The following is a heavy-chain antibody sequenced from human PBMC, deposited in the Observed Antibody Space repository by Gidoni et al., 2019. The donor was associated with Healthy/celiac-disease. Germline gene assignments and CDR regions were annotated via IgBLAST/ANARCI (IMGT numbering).Heavy chain of an antibody. CDR3: ARLSGVAVAYDAFDI. CDR1: GFTFSSYA. Sequence: EVQLLESGGGLVQPGGSLRLSCAASGFTFSSYAMRWVRQAPGKGLEWVSAISGNGVSTYYADSVKGRFTSSRDNSKNTLYLQMNSLRAEDTAVYYCARLSGVAVAYDAFDIWGQGTMVTVSS. D-gene: IGHD6-19*01. J-gene: IGHJ3*02. V-gene: IGHV3-23*01. CDR2: ISGNGVST.